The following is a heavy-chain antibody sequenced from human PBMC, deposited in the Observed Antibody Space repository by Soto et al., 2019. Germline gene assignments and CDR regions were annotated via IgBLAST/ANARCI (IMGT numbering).Heavy chain of an antibody. D-gene: IGHD3-9*01. V-gene: IGHV4-34*01. CDR2: INHSGST. CDR3: ARGRLRYFDWSDYYYYYGMNV. Sequence: SETLSLTCAVYGGSFSGYYWSWIRQPPGKGLEWIGEINHSGSTNYNPSLKSRVTISVDTSKNQFSLKLSSVTTADTAVYYCARGRLRYFDWSDYYYYYGMNVWSKGTTVTVSS. CDR1: GGSFSGYY. J-gene: IGHJ6*04.